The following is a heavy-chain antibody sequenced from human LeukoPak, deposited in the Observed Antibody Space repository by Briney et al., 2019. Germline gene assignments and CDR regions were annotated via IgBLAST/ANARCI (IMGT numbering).Heavy chain of an antibody. CDR2: INHSGST. CDR3: ARAPYGDYDGAFDI. D-gene: IGHD4-17*01. V-gene: IGHV4-34*01. J-gene: IGHJ3*02. CDR1: GGSFSGYY. Sequence: SETLSLNCAVYGGSFSGYYWSWIRQPPGKGLEWIGEINHSGSTNYNPSLKSRVTISVDTSKNQFSLKLSSVTAADTAVYYCARAPYGDYDGAFDIWGQGTMVTVSS.